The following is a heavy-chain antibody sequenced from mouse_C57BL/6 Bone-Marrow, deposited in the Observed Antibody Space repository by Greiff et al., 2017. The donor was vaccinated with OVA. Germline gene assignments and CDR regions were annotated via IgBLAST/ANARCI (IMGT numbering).Heavy chain of an antibody. CDR3: ARLLLDY. J-gene: IGHJ2*01. D-gene: IGHD2-1*01. Sequence: QVHVKQPGTELVKPGASVKLSCKASGYTFTSYWMHWVKQRPGQGLEWIGYINPSSGYTKYNQKFKDKATLTADKSSSTAYMQLSSLTYEDSAVYYCARLLLDYWGQGTTLTVSS. CDR2: INPSSGYT. CDR1: GYTFTSYW. V-gene: IGHV1-7*01.